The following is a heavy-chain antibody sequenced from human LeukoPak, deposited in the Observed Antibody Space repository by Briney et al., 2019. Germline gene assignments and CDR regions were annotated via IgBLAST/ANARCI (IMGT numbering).Heavy chain of an antibody. CDR1: GFTFSTYS. Sequence: GGSLRLSCVASGFTFSTYSMNWVRQAPGKGLEWVSSISSSGTFIYYADSVKGRITVSRDNAKNSFYLQMNTLRAEGTAVYYCARDRQPYGSGSLNWFDPWGQGTLVTVSS. D-gene: IGHD3-10*01. CDR2: ISSSGTFI. CDR3: ARDRQPYGSGSLNWFDP. J-gene: IGHJ5*02. V-gene: IGHV3-21*01.